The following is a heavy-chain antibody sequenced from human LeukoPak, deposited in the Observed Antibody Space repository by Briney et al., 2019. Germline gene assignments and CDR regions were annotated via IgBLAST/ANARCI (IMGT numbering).Heavy chain of an antibody. CDR3: TKDRGSRQWLVSPDY. J-gene: IGHJ4*02. CDR1: GFTFDDYA. Sequence: GRSLRLSCAASGFTFDDYAMHWVRQAPGKGLGWVSGISWNSGSIDYAGSVKGRFTISRDNAKNSLYLQMNSLRAEDMSLYYCTKDRGSRQWLVSPDYWGQGTLVTVSS. V-gene: IGHV3-9*03. CDR2: ISWNSGSI. D-gene: IGHD6-19*01.